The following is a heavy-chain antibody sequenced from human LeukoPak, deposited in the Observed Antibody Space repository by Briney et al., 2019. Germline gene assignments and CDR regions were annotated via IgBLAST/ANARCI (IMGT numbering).Heavy chain of an antibody. CDR1: GFTFSSYG. CDR3: AKDRGRCSGGSCYFDF. CDR2: MRYDENNK. D-gene: IGHD2-15*01. J-gene: IGHJ4*02. V-gene: IGHV3-30*02. Sequence: PGGSLRLSCAASGFTFSSYGMHWVRQAPGKGLECVAFMRYDENNKYYADSVKGRFTISRDNSKNTLYLPMNSLRAEDTAVYYCAKDRGRCSGGSCYFDFWSEETLVTVSS.